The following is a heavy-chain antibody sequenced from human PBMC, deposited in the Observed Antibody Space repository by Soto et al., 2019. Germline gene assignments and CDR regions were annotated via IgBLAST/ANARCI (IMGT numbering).Heavy chain of an antibody. V-gene: IGHV1-3*01. CDR2: INAGNGNT. J-gene: IGHJ6*02. Sequence: RASVKVSCKASGYTSTSYAMHWVRQAPGQRLEWMGWINAGNGNTKYSQKFQGRVTITRDTSASTAYMELSSLRSEDTAVYYCATGGPSLRFLEWSSFYYYYGMDVWGQGTTVTVSS. D-gene: IGHD3-3*01. CDR1: GYTSTSYA. CDR3: ATGGPSLRFLEWSSFYYYYGMDV.